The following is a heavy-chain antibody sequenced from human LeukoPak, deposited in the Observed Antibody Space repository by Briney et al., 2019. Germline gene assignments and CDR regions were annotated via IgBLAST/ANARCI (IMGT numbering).Heavy chain of an antibody. Sequence: PSETLSLTCAVYGGSFSGYYWSWIRQPPGKGLEWIGEINHSGSTNYNPSLKSRLTISVDTSKNQFSLKLSSVTAADTAVYYCARARQLPLKNQYYFDYWGQGTLVTVSS. J-gene: IGHJ4*02. CDR2: INHSGST. CDR3: ARARQLPLKNQYYFDY. V-gene: IGHV4-34*01. CDR1: GGSFSGYY. D-gene: IGHD1-14*01.